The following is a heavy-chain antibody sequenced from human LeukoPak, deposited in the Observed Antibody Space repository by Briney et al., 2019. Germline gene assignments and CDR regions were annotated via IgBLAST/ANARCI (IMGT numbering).Heavy chain of an antibody. CDR2: ISGSGSST. D-gene: IGHD3-22*01. CDR1: GFTLSSYA. CDR3: AKEAYYYDSSGYPMDFDY. Sequence: GGSLRLSCAASGFTLSSYAMSWVRQAPGKGLEWVSAISGSGSSTYYADSVKGRFTISRDNSKNTLYLQMNSLRAEDTAVYYCAKEAYYYDSSGYPMDFDYWGQGTLVTVSS. V-gene: IGHV3-23*01. J-gene: IGHJ4*02.